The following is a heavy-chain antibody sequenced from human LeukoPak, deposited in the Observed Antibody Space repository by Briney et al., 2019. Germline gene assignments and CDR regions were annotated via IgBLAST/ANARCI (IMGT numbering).Heavy chain of an antibody. Sequence: ASVKVSCKASGYTFTSYGISWVRQAPGQGLEWMGWISAYNGNTDYAQSLQGRVTMTIDSSTSTVYMELRSLRSDDTAVYYCARDVGRSYDLDYWGQGTLVTVSS. CDR3: ARDVGRSYDLDY. CDR1: GYTFTSYG. J-gene: IGHJ4*02. V-gene: IGHV1-18*01. CDR2: ISAYNGNT. D-gene: IGHD3-16*01.